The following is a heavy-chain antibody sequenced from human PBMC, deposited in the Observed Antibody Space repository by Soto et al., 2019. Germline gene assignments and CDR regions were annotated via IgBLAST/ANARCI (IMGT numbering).Heavy chain of an antibody. D-gene: IGHD3-10*01. J-gene: IGHJ4*02. Sequence: GASVKVSCKASGDTFTTYGIDWVRQATGHGLEWMGWINAIRGTIGYAQRFQGRVTMTRDTAIRTAYMELSSLRSDDTAVYYCATGRASGAYYLLDYWGQGTLVTVSS. CDR1: GDTFTTYG. V-gene: IGHV1-8*01. CDR3: ATGRASGAYYLLDY. CDR2: INAIRGTI.